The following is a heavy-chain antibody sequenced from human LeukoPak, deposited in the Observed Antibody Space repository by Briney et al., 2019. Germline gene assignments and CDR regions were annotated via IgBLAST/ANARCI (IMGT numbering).Heavy chain of an antibody. V-gene: IGHV3-33*07. CDR2: IWYDGSKI. D-gene: IGHD3-10*01. Sequence: GGSLRLTCAASGFTIRSYGMYWVRQAQGKGLEWVAIIWYDGSKIYYADSVKGRFTISRDNSKNTLYMEMNSLRAEDTAVYYCARVRGRNYGSGSYAGLDVWGKGTTVTVSS. CDR3: ARVRGRNYGSGSYAGLDV. CDR1: GFTIRSYG. J-gene: IGHJ6*04.